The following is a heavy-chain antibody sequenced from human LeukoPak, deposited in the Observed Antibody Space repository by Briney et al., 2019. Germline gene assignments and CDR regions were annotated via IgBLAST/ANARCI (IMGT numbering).Heavy chain of an antibody. Sequence: ASVKVSCKVSGYTFTDYYMHWVQQAPGKGLEWMGLVDPEDGETIYAEKFQGRVTITADTSTDTAYMELSSLRSEDTAVYYCAKGSGEISITYNWFDPWGQGTLVTVSS. CDR2: VDPEDGET. J-gene: IGHJ5*02. CDR3: AKGSGEISITYNWFDP. CDR1: GYTFTDYY. D-gene: IGHD3-10*01. V-gene: IGHV1-69-2*01.